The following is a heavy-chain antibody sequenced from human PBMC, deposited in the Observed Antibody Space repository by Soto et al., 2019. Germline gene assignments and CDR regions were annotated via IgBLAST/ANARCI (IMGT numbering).Heavy chain of an antibody. CDR2: INAANGDT. J-gene: IGHJ4*02. D-gene: IGHD3-22*01. Sequence: ASVQVSCNASGYTFTSYPMLWARQAPGQGLEWMGWINAANGDTKYSQKFQGRVTITRDPSAITAYMELSSLRSEDTAVYYCARDWTHYDSSGPGDYWGQGTLVTVSS. CDR1: GYTFTSYP. CDR3: ARDWTHYDSSGPGDY. V-gene: IGHV1-3*01.